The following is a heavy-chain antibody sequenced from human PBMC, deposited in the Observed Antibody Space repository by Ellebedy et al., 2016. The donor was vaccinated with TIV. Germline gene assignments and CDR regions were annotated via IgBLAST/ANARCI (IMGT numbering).Heavy chain of an antibody. V-gene: IGHV4-61*01. CDR2: IYYSGST. CDR1: GGSISSGSYY. D-gene: IGHD1-26*01. Sequence: SETLSLTXTVSGGSISSGSYYWSWIRQPPGKGLEWIGYIYYSGSTNYNPSLKSRVTISVDTSKNQFSLKLSSVTAADTAVYYCARVGGSYLDYWGQGTLVTVSS. CDR3: ARVGGSYLDY. J-gene: IGHJ4*02.